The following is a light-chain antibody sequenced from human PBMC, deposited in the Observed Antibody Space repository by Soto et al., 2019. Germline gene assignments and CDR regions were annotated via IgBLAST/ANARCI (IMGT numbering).Light chain of an antibody. V-gene: IGLV2-8*01. CDR2: EVS. CDR1: SSDVVGYNY. CDR3: SSYSGSNNFEV. Sequence: QSALTQPPSASGSPGQSITIYCTGTSSDVVGYNYVSWYQQHPGKAPKLMIYEVSKRPSGVPDRFSGSMSGNTASLTVSGLQAEDEAYYYCSSYSGSNNFEVFGTGTKLTVL. J-gene: IGLJ1*01.